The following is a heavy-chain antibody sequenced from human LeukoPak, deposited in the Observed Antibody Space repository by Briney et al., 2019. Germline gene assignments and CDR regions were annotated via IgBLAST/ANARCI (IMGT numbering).Heavy chain of an antibody. J-gene: IGHJ4*02. V-gene: IGHV4-38-2*02. CDR3: ARGLITMVRGATGIGYYFDY. CDR1: GYSISSGYY. CDR2: IYHSGST. Sequence: SETLSLTCTVSGYSISSGYYWGWIRQPPGKGLEWIGSIYHSGSTYYNPSLKSRVTISVDTSKNQFSLKLSSVTAADTAVYYCARGLITMVRGATGIGYYFDYWGQGTLVTVSS. D-gene: IGHD3-10*01.